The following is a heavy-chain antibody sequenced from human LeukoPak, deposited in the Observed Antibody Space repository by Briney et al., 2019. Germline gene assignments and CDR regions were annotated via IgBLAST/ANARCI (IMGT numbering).Heavy chain of an antibody. V-gene: IGHV3-23*01. CDR2: ISGNGVTP. J-gene: IGHJ4*02. CDR3: ATEKGDSPDY. D-gene: IGHD2-21*01. Sequence: PGXGVEGVSCISGNGVTPYHAHSLKRRFTISRDNSKNTLYVQMHSLRAEDTAVYYCATEKGDSPDYWGQGTLVTVSS.